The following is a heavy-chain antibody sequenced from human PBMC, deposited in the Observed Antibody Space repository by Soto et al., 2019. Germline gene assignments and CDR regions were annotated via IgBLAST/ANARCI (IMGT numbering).Heavy chain of an antibody. CDR3: ASDRFRGTYYLRGVTYFFEE. D-gene: IGHD1-26*01. CDR1: GLTFTDYW. CDR2: IKQDESEK. Sequence: GGSLRLSCVTYGLTFTDYWMSWVRQAPGKGLEWVANIKQDESEKNYLDSVKGRFTISRDNAKNSLYLQMNSLRAEDTAVYYCASDRFRGTYYLRGVTYFFEEWGQGAPVTVS. J-gene: IGHJ4*02. V-gene: IGHV3-7*03.